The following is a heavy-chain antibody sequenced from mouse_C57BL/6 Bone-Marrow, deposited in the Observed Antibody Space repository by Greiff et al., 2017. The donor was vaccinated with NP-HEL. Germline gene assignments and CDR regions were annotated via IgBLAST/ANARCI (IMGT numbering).Heavy chain of an antibody. J-gene: IGHJ2*01. V-gene: IGHV5-4*03. CDR2: ISDGGSYT. Sequence: EVMLVESGGGLVKPGGSLKLSCAASGFTFSSYAMSWVRQTPEKRLEWVATISDGGSYTYYPDNVKGRFTISRDNAKTNLYLQMSHLKSEDTAMYYCARLYDYDKVYYFDYWGQGTTLTVSS. D-gene: IGHD2-4*01. CDR3: ARLYDYDKVYYFDY. CDR1: GFTFSSYA.